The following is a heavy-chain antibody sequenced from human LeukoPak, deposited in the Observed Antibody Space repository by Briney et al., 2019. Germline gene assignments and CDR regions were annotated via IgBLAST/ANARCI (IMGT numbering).Heavy chain of an antibody. V-gene: IGHV5-51*01. CDR3: ARFDRSPSWFSGFDI. CDR1: GYTFTNYW. D-gene: IGHD3-10*01. Sequence: PGESLKISCQGSGYTFTNYWIAWVRQMPGKGLEWMGVIYPADSDTTYSPSFQGQVTISADKSISTAYLQWTSLKAPDTAMYYCARFDRSPSWFSGFDIWGQGTMVTVSS. CDR2: IYPADSDT. J-gene: IGHJ3*02.